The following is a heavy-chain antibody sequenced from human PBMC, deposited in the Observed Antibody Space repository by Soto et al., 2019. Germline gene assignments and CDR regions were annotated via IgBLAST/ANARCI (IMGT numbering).Heavy chain of an antibody. CDR3: AKPGSSYGGGYFDD. V-gene: IGHV3-66*04. J-gene: IGHJ4*02. D-gene: IGHD5-18*01. CDR1: GFTVSSNY. Sequence: EVQLVESGGGLVQPGGSLRLSCAASGFTVSSNYMSWVRQAPGKGLEWVSVIYSGGSAYYADSVKGRFTISRDNSKNTPDLQMNSQSAEDTGVYYCAKPGSSYGGGYFDDWGQGTLVTVSS. CDR2: IYSGGSA.